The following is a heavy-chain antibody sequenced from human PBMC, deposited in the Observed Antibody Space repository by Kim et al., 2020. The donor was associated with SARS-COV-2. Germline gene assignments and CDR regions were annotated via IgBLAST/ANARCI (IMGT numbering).Heavy chain of an antibody. CDR2: ISAGGHSI. Sequence: GGSLRLSCAASGFMFSSHAMTWVRQAPGKGLERVAIISAGGHSIYYADSVKGRFTVSRDNSKNTLYLQMNSLRAEDTALYFCAKDQSGDYYYYSGMDVWGPGPTVTVSS. V-gene: IGHV3-23*01. CDR3: AKDQSGDYYYYSGMDV. D-gene: IGHD1-26*01. CDR1: GFMFSSHA. J-gene: IGHJ6*02.